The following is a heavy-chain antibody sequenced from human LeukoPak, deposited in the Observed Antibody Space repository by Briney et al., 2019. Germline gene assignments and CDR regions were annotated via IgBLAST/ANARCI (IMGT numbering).Heavy chain of an antibody. CDR2: INPSGGST. J-gene: IGHJ6*02. D-gene: IGHD2-2*01. V-gene: IGHV1-46*01. CDR1: GYTFTSYY. Sequence: ASVKVSCKASGYTFTSYYMHWVRQAPGQGLEWMGIINPSGGSTSYAQKFQGRVTMTRDTSTSTVYMELSSLRSEDTAVYYCARLQGYCSSTSCPDYYYYGMDVWGQGTTVTVSS. CDR3: ARLQGYCSSTSCPDYYYYGMDV.